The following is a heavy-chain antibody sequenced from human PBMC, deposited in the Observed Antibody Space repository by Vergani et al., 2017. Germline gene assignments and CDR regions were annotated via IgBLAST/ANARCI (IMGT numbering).Heavy chain of an antibody. V-gene: IGHV3-30*02. D-gene: IGHD1-26*01. Sequence: QVQLVQSGGGVVRPGGSLRVSCAASGFTFSNYAMHWVRQTPGKGLEWVAFIRYDGGKTYYGDSVKGRFTITRDNSKNTLFLQMNSLTPDDTAVYYCAKDPGGSYVKHFDYWGQGPLFTVSS. CDR2: IRYDGGKT. CDR3: AKDPGGSYVKHFDY. J-gene: IGHJ4*02. CDR1: GFTFSNYA.